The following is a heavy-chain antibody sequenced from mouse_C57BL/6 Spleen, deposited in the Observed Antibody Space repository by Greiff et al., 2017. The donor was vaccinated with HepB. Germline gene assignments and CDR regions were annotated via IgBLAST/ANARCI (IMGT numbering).Heavy chain of an antibody. V-gene: IGHV1-55*01. CDR1: GYTFTSYW. J-gene: IGHJ4*01. D-gene: IGHD2-3*01. Sequence: VQLQQSGAELVKPGASVKMSCKASGYTFTSYWITWVKQRPGQGLEWIGDIYPGSGSTNYNEKFKSKATLTVDTSSSTAYMQLSSLTSEDSAVYYCARYDGYYVGAMDYLGQGTSVTVSS. CDR2: IYPGSGST. CDR3: ARYDGYYVGAMDY.